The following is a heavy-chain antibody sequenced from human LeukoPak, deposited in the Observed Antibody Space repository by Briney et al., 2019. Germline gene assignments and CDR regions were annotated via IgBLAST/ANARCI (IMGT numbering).Heavy chain of an antibody. CDR3: ARHEDDYGDPRWYFDL. J-gene: IGHJ2*01. CDR2: IYYSGST. CDR1: GGSISSYY. D-gene: IGHD4-17*01. V-gene: IGHV4-59*08. Sequence: SETLSLTCTVSGGSISSYYWSWIRQPPGKGLEWIGYIYYSGSTNYNPSLKSRVTISVDTSKNQFSLKLSSVTAADTAVYYCARHEDDYGDPRWYFDLWGRGTLVAVSS.